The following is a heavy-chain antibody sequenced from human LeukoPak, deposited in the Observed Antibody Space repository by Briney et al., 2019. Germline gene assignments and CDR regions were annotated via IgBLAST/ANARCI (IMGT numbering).Heavy chain of an antibody. D-gene: IGHD1-26*01. V-gene: IGHV3-23*01. CDR2: LTGGGGTT. Sequence: PGGTLRLSCAASGFTFTNYAMAWVPDAPGKGLEWVSALTGGGGTTLYADSVRGRFTLSRDSSKNRLYLHMNRLRAEDTARYYCAKEAGPRGTYSGLFDYWGQGTLVAVSP. J-gene: IGHJ4*02. CDR1: GFTFTNYA. CDR3: AKEAGPRGTYSGLFDY.